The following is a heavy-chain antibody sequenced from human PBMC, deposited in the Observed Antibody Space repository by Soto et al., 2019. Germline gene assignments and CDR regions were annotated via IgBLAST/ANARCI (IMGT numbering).Heavy chain of an antibody. V-gene: IGHV4-39*01. CDR2: IYYSGST. CDR3: ARRAGTTYRDY. CDR1: GGSISSSSYY. D-gene: IGHD1-7*01. Sequence: SETLSLTCTVSGGSISSSSYYWGWIRQPPGKGLEWIGSIYYSGSTYYNPSLKSRVTISVDTSKNQFSLKLSSVTAADTAVYYCARRAGTTYRDYWGQGTLVTVSS. J-gene: IGHJ4*02.